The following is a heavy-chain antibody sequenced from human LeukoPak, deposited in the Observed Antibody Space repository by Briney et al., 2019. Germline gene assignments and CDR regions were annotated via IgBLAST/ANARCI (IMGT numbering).Heavy chain of an antibody. CDR1: GFTFSSYG. CDR2: IRYDGSNK. J-gene: IGHJ4*02. D-gene: IGHD1-20*01. CDR3: ARDVISRQMITLGLGF. V-gene: IGHV3-30*02. Sequence: SGGPLRLSCAASGFTFSSYGMHWVRQAPGKGLEWVAFIRYDGSNKYYADSVKGRFTISRDTSNKTAYLEMNSLRVDDTAVYYCARDVISRQMITLGLGFWGQGTLVTVSS.